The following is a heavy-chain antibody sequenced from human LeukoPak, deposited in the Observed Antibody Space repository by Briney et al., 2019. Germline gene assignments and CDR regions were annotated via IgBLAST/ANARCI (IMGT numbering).Heavy chain of an antibody. CDR1: GGSISSYY. J-gene: IGHJ5*02. V-gene: IGHV4-4*07. Sequence: PSETLPLTCTVSGGSISSYYWSWIRQPAGKGLEWIGRIYTSGSTNYNPSLKSRVTMSVDTSKNQFSLKLSPVTAADTAVYYCARERQQLVLAWFDPWGQGTLVTVSS. CDR2: IYTSGST. D-gene: IGHD6-13*01. CDR3: ARERQQLVLAWFDP.